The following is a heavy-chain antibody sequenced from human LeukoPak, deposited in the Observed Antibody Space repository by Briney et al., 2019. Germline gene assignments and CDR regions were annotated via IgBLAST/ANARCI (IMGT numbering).Heavy chain of an antibody. CDR1: GFTFSSHA. V-gene: IGHV3-48*04. CDR3: ARRAQTGSHSGPFDI. Sequence: GGSLRLSCAASGFTFSSHAMNWVRQDPGKGLEWISSISTDSLTIKYADFVSGQFTISRDNAEHLLFLQMNSLRAEDTAVYYCARRAQTGSHSGPFDIWGQGTLVTVSS. J-gene: IGHJ3*02. CDR2: ISTDSLTI. D-gene: IGHD1-26*01.